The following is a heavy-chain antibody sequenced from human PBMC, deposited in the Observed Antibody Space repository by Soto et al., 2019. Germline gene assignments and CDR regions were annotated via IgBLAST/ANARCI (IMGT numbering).Heavy chain of an antibody. CDR3: EKGGPNFLNWFGT. V-gene: IGHV3-23*01. J-gene: IGHJ5*02. Sequence: GGSLRLSCAASGFTFSSYAMNWVRQAPGKGLEWISVISNSGHSAYYADSVKGRFTISRDNSKNTLYLQIKSLRAEDTAAYYCEKGGPNFLNWFGTWGQGTLVTVSS. CDR1: GFTFSSYA. D-gene: IGHD7-27*01. CDR2: ISNSGHSA.